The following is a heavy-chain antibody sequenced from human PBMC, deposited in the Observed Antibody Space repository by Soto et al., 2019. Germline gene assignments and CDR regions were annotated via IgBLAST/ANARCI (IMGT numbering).Heavy chain of an antibody. CDR1: GGSISSYY. CDR2: IYTSGST. Sequence: PSETLSLTCTVSGGSISSYYWSWIRQPAGKGLEWIGRIYTSGSTNYNPSLKSRVTMSVDTSKNQFSLKLSSVTAADTAVYYCARDPYYYGSGPLEEYYFDYWGQGTLVTVSS. J-gene: IGHJ4*02. CDR3: ARDPYYYGSGPLEEYYFDY. D-gene: IGHD3-10*01. V-gene: IGHV4-4*07.